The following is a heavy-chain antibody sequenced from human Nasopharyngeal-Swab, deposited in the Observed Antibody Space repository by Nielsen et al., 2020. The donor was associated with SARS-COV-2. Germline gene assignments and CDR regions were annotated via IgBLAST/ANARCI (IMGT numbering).Heavy chain of an antibody. CDR1: GFTFGTFA. D-gene: IGHD6-19*01. Sequence: GESPKISCGTSGFTFGTFAMGWVRQASGKGLEWVSVISGSGASTYYGDSVKGRFVISRDNSKNNLYLQMNNLKVEDAAIYYCVKKGQQWLADDAFDTWGQGTLVTISS. CDR3: VKKGQQWLADDAFDT. V-gene: IGHV3-23*02. CDR2: ISGSGAST. J-gene: IGHJ3*02.